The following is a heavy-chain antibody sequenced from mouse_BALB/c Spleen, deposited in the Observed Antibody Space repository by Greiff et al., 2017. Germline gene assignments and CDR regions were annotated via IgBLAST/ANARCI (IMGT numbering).Heavy chain of an antibody. CDR2: IDPSDSYT. V-gene: IGHV1-69*02. J-gene: IGHJ3*01. CDR1: GYTFTSYW. Sequence: QVQLQQPGAELVKPGASVKLSCKASGYTFTSYWMHWVKQRPGQGLEWIGEIDPSDSYTNYNQKFKGKATLTVDKSSSTAYMQLSSLTSEDSAVYYCARSNWDGFAYWGQGTLVTVSA. CDR3: ARSNWDGFAY. D-gene: IGHD4-1*02.